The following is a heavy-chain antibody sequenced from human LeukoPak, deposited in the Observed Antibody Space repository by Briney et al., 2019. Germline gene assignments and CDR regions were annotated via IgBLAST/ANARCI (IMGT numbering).Heavy chain of an antibody. D-gene: IGHD2-2*02. CDR2: IIPIFGTA. V-gene: IGHV1-69*13. CDR3: ASFDCSSTSCYRLNYYYYGMDV. J-gene: IGHJ6*02. CDR1: GGTFSSYA. Sequence: GASVKVSCTASGGTFSSYAISWVRQAPGQGLEWMGGIIPIFGTANYAQKFQGRVTITADESTSTAYMELSSLRSEDTAVYYCASFDCSSTSCYRLNYYYYGMDVWGQGTTVTVSS.